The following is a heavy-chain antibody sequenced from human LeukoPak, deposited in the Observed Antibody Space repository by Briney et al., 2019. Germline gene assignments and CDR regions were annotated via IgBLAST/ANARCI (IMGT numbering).Heavy chain of an antibody. V-gene: IGHV3-30*18. CDR2: ISYDGSNK. D-gene: IGHD1-26*01. CDR3: AKGYYYFDY. J-gene: IGHJ4*02. CDR1: GFTFSSYG. Sequence: GGSLRLSCAASGFTFSSYGMHWVRQAPGKGLEWVAVISYDGSNKYYADSVKGRFTISRGNSKNALYLQMNSLRAEDTAVYYCAKGYYYFDYWGQGTLVTVSS.